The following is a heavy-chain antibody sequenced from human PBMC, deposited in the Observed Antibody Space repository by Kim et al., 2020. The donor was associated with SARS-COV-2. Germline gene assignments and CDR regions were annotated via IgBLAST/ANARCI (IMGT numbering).Heavy chain of an antibody. D-gene: IGHD6-19*01. J-gene: IGHJ3*02. V-gene: IGHV3-73*01. CDR3: TRVNPIAGGWYDAFDI. CDR2: IRSKANSYAT. CDR1: GFTFSGST. Sequence: GGSLRLSCAASGFTFSGSTMHWVRQASGKGLEWVGRIRSKANSYATAYAASVKNRFTISRDDSKNTAYLQMNSLKTEDTAVYYCTRVNPIAGGWYDAFDIWGKGTRATVS.